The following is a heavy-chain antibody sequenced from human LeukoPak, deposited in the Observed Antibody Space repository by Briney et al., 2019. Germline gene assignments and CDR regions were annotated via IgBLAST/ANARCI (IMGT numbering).Heavy chain of an antibody. CDR1: GSYW. Sequence: GGSLRLSCAASGSYWMHWVRQAPGKGLVWVSHINSDGSWTSYADSVKGRFTISKDNAKNTVYLQMNNLRAEGTTVYYCVSFYETYWGRGTLVTVSS. V-gene: IGHV3-74*01. CDR3: VSFYETY. CDR2: INSDGSWT. D-gene: IGHD2/OR15-2a*01. J-gene: IGHJ4*02.